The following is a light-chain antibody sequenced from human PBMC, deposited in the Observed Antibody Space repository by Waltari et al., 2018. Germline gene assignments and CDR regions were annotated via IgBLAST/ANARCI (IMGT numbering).Light chain of an antibody. CDR3: LQYYSVPYT. CDR2: WAS. CDR1: QSLVYSSNNKNY. Sequence: DIVMTQSPASLAVSLGERATFNCTSSQSLVYSSNNKNYLAWYQQRPRQSPKLLIYWASTRESGVPDRFSGSGSGTDFTLTISSLQAEDVAVYYCLQYYSVPYTFGQGTKLEIK. J-gene: IGKJ2*01. V-gene: IGKV4-1*01.